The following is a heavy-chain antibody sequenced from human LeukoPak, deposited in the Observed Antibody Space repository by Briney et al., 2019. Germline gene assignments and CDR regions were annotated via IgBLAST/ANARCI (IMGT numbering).Heavy chain of an antibody. J-gene: IGHJ4*02. CDR3: ARPSSLYGGTSEDY. V-gene: IGHV5-51*01. CDR2: IYPGDSDT. Sequence: GESLKISCTASGYSFTDYWIVWVRQMPGKGLEWMGAIYPGDSDTRYSPSLDGQVTISADKSVSTTYLQWSSLQASDTAMYYCARPSSLYGGTSEDYWGQGTLVSVSS. D-gene: IGHD4-23*01. CDR1: GYSFTDYW.